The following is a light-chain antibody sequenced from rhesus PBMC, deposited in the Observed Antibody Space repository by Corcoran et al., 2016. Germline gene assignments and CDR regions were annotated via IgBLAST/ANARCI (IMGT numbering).Light chain of an antibody. CDR3: QQYNNWRT. CDR1: QSVGSN. J-gene: IGKJ1*01. CDR2: AAS. Sequence: ETVVTQSPATLSLSPGERATLSCRASQSVGSNLAWYQQKPGQAPKPPIFAASSRAPGIPDRFRGRGSGTEFTLTIRSLEPEDVGVYYCQQYNNWRTFGQGTKVEIK. V-gene: IGKV3-24*04.